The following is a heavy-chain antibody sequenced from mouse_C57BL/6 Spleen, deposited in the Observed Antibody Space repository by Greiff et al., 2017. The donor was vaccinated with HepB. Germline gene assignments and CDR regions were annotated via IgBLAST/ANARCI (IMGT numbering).Heavy chain of an antibody. CDR3: ARYDYDLAWFAY. CDR2: INPSTGGT. V-gene: IGHV1-42*01. J-gene: IGHJ3*01. Sequence: EVKLKQSGPELVKPGASVKISCKASGYSFTGYYMNWVKQSPEKSLEWIGEINPSTGGTTYNQKFKAKATLTVDKSSSTAYMQLKSLTSEDSAVYYCARYDYDLAWFAYWGQGTLVTVSA. D-gene: IGHD2-4*01. CDR1: GYSFTGYY.